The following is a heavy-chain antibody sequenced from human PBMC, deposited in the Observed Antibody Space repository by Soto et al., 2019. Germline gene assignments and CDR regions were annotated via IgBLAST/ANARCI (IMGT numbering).Heavy chain of an antibody. D-gene: IGHD6-13*01. J-gene: IGHJ5*02. CDR1: AFTLSSYG. CDR3: AREPPIAASGQSYFDP. Sequence: GGSLRLSCAAAAFTLSSYGMHWGRPTQGKGLEWVAVIWYDGSNKYYADSVKGRFTISRDNAENSVFLQMNSLRAEDTAVYYCAREPPIAASGQSYFDPWGQGDRVIVAS. V-gene: IGHV3-33*01. CDR2: IWYDGSNK.